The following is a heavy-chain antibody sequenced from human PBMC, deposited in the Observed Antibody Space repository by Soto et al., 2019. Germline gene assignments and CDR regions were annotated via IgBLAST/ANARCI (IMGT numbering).Heavy chain of an antibody. J-gene: IGHJ6*02. V-gene: IGHV3-30-3*01. Sequence: PGGSLRLSCAASGFTFSSYAMHWVRQAPGKGLEWVAVISYDGSNKYYADSVKGRFTISRDNSKNTLYLQMNSLRAEDTAVYYCARDPQLLWFGELSIPYYYYYGMDVWGRGTTVTV. CDR2: ISYDGSNK. D-gene: IGHD3-10*01. CDR3: ARDPQLLWFGELSIPYYYYYGMDV. CDR1: GFTFSSYA.